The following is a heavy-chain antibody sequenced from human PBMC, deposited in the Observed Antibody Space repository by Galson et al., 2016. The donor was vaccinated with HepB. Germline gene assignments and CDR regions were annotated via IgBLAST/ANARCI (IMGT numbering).Heavy chain of an antibody. CDR3: ARGRQSEDKYHYPYMDV. J-gene: IGHJ6*03. Sequence: SVKVSCKASGGIFSSYTISWVRQAPGQGLEWVGRLIPMLGIANYAQKFQGRVTIIADKSTSTAYMELSSLRSGDTAVYYCARGRQSEDKYHYPYMDVWGKGTTVIVSS. V-gene: IGHV1-69*02. D-gene: IGHD4-11*01. CDR1: GGIFSSYT. CDR2: LIPMLGIA.